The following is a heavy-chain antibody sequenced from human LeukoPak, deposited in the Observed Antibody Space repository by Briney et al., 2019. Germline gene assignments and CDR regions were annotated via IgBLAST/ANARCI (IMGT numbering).Heavy chain of an antibody. CDR3: AKSIYYYDSSVYDF. CDR2: ISAGGGTT. CDR1: GISFSTYA. Sequence: PGGSLRLSCAASGISFSTYAFSRVRQAPGKGLEWVSGISAGGGTTYYADSVKGRFTISRDNSKKTLFLEMNSLTGEDTALYYCAKSIYYYDSSVYDFWGQGTLVAVSS. J-gene: IGHJ4*02. V-gene: IGHV3-23*01. D-gene: IGHD3-22*01.